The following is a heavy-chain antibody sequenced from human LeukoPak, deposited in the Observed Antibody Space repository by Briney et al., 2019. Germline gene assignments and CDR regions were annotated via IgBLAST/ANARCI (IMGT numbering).Heavy chain of an antibody. Sequence: GASVKVSCKASGYTFTGYYMHWVRQAPGQGLEWMGWINPSSGNTGYAQKFQGRVTMTRNTSIRTAYMEVSSLRSEDTAVYYCARGLGYCSGGSCYAYWGQGTLVTVSS. V-gene: IGHV1-8*02. CDR1: GYTFTGYY. CDR2: INPSSGNT. J-gene: IGHJ4*02. CDR3: ARGLGYCSGGSCYAY. D-gene: IGHD2-15*01.